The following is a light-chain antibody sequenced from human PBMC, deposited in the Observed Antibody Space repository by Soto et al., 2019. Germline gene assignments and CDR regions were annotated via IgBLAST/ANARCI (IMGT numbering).Light chain of an antibody. J-gene: IGKJ5*01. CDR3: QQFHNWHPIT. Sequence: EILFTQSPATLSLSPGERATLSCRASQSVGSYLAWYQQTPGQAPRLLIYGASTRANGIPARFSGSGSGTEFTLTIRSLQSEDFAVYYCQQFHNWHPITFGQGTRLEIK. V-gene: IGKV3-15*01. CDR2: GAS. CDR1: QSVGSY.